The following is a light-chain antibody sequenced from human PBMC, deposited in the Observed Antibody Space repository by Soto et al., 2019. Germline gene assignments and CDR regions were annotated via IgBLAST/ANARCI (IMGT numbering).Light chain of an antibody. CDR1: EDINNY. V-gene: IGKV1-33*01. Sequence: DIQMTQSPSSLSASVGDRVTITCQATEDINNYLNWYQQKPGKAPKPLIYDASNLEAGVPSRFRGSDSATNFTFTLSSLQTEDIAAYYCQQYDNLPIWFGQGTRLEIK. CDR2: DAS. J-gene: IGKJ5*01. CDR3: QQYDNLPIW.